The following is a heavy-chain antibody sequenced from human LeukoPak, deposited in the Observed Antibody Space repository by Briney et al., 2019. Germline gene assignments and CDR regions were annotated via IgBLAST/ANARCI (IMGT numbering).Heavy chain of an antibody. Sequence: SETLSLTCTVSGGSISSSSYYWGWIRQPPGKGLEWIGSIYYSGSTYYNPSLKSRVTISVDTSKNQFSLKLSSVTAADTAVYYCARSTDGSYYSQFDYWGQGTLVTVSS. D-gene: IGHD1-26*01. CDR3: ARSTDGSYYSQFDY. CDR2: IYYSGST. J-gene: IGHJ4*02. V-gene: IGHV4-39*07. CDR1: GGSISSSSYY.